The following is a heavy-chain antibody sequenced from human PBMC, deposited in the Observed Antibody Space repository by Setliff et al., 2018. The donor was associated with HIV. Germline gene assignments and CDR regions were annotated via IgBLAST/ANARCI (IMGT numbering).Heavy chain of an antibody. CDR2: IYPGDSDI. D-gene: IGHD2-15*01. CDR3: ARSPIRYCSSGSCYSGFDQ. V-gene: IGHV5-51*01. CDR1: GYSFTSYW. J-gene: IGHJ4*02. Sequence: PGASLTISCKGSGYSFTSYWIGWVRQMPGKGLEWMGIIYPGDSDIRYSPSFEGQVTISADKSISTAYLQWSSLKASDTAIYYCARSPIRYCSSGSCYSGFDQWGQGTPVTVSS.